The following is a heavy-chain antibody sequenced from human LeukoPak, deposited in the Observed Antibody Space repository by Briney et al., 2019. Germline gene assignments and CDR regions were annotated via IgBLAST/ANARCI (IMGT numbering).Heavy chain of an antibody. CDR1: GFTFSDYY. CDR3: AKRGLTYGDYAHIDY. D-gene: IGHD4-17*01. V-gene: IGHV3-11*01. Sequence: GGSLRLSCAASGFTFSDYYMSWIRQAPGKGLEWVSYISSSGSTIYYADSVKGRFTISRDNSKNTLYLQMNSLRAEDTAVYYCAKRGLTYGDYAHIDYWGQGTLVTVSS. J-gene: IGHJ4*02. CDR2: ISSSGSTI.